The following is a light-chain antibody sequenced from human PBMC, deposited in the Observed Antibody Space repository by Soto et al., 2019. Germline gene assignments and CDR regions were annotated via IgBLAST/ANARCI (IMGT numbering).Light chain of an antibody. Sequence: QSVLTQPPSASGTPGQRVTISCSGSSSNIGSNTVNWYQQLPGTAPTLLIYRNNQRPSGVPDRFSGSKSDTSASLAISGLQSEDEADYYCAAWDDSMNGVVFGGGTQLTVL. CDR2: RNN. CDR1: SSNIGSNT. V-gene: IGLV1-44*01. CDR3: AAWDDSMNGVV. J-gene: IGLJ2*01.